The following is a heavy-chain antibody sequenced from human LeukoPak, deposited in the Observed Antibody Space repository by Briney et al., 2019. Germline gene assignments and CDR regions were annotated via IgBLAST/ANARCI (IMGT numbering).Heavy chain of an antibody. Sequence: PSETLSLTCAVYGGSFSGYYWSWIRQPPGKGLERIGEINHSGSTNYNPSLKSRVTISVDTSKNQFSLKLSSVTAADTAVYYCARRRRIAFDYWGQGTLVTVSS. V-gene: IGHV4-34*01. CDR3: ARRRRIAFDY. CDR2: INHSGST. D-gene: IGHD2-15*01. CDR1: GGSFSGYY. J-gene: IGHJ4*02.